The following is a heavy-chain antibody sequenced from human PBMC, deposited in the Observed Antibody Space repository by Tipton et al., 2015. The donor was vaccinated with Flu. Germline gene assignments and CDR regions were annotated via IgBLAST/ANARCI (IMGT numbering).Heavy chain of an antibody. D-gene: IGHD3-9*01. CDR3: TRHETYNDILAGPFDY. Sequence: QVQLVQSGAEVRKPGSSVKVSCKASGGTFRGYSISWVRQAPGQGLEWMGRIIPISGITTYAQNFQGRAAITADESTGTAYMELSSLRSDDSAVFYCTRHETYNDILAGPFDYWGQGTLVTVSS. CDR2: IIPISGIT. V-gene: IGHV1-69*18. J-gene: IGHJ4*02. CDR1: GGTFRGYS.